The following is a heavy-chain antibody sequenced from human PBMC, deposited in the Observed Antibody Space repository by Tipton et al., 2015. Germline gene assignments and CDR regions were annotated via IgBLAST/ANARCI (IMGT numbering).Heavy chain of an antibody. V-gene: IGHV3-23*01. Sequence: SLRLSCAASGFTFSSYAMSWVRQAPGKGLEWVSAISGSGGSTYYADSVKGRFTISRDNSKNTLYLQMNSLRAEDTAVYFCAKDRGVVLPGTMHYSYYDMDVWGQGTTVTVSS. J-gene: IGHJ6*02. D-gene: IGHD2-2*01. CDR3: AKDRGVVLPGTMHYSYYDMDV. CDR1: GFTFSSYA. CDR2: ISGSGGST.